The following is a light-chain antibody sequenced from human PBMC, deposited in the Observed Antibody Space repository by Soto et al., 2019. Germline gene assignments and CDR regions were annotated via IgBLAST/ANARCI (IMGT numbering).Light chain of an antibody. J-gene: IGLJ1*01. Sequence: QSVLTQPRSVSGSPGQSVAISCTGTSSDVGGYNYVSWYQQHPGKAPKLIIYDVHRRPSGVPDRFSGSKSGNTAAQTISGHQSEDEADYYCASYADIYTYVFGTGSKPTVL. CDR2: DVH. CDR1: SSDVGGYNY. V-gene: IGLV2-11*01. CDR3: ASYADIYTYV.